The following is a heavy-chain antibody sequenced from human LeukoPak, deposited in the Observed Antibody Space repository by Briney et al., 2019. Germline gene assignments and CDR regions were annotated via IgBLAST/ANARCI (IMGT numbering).Heavy chain of an antibody. CDR3: ATTKQARRYFDY. J-gene: IGHJ4*02. V-gene: IGHV3-23*01. D-gene: IGHD1/OR15-1a*01. Sequence: GGSLRLSRVGSGFTFSNNLQSWVRQAPGRGLEWVSAISGRWCNTYYADSVQGRFTIARDNSMIPLFLQMHTLRADDTAVYYCATTKQARRYFDYWGQGTLGTVSS. CDR1: GFTFSNNL. CDR2: ISGRWCNT.